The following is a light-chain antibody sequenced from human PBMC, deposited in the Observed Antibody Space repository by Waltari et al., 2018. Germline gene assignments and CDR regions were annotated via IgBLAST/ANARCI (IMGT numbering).Light chain of an antibody. V-gene: IGKV2-30*01. Sequence: DVVMTQSPLSLPVTLGQPASISCRSSQSLVYSDGNTYLNWFQQRPGQSPRRLIYQVSNRDSGVPDRFSGSASGTDFTLKISRVVAEDVGIYYCMQGTHWPYTFGQGTKLEMK. CDR1: QSLVYSDGNTY. CDR3: MQGTHWPYT. J-gene: IGKJ2*01. CDR2: QVS.